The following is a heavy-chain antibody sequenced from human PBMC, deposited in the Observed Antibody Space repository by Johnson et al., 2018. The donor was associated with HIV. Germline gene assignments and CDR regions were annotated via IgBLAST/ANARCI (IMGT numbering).Heavy chain of an antibody. CDR3: ARVGQQSNAFDI. V-gene: IGHV3-30*04. D-gene: IGHD6-13*01. Sequence: QMLLVESVGGLVKPGGSLRLSCAASGFTFSSYAMHWVRQAPGKGLEWVAVISYDGSNKYYADSVKGRFTISRDNSKNTLYLQMNSLRAEDTAVYYCARVGQQSNAFDIWGQGTMVTVSS. CDR1: GFTFSSYA. J-gene: IGHJ3*02. CDR2: ISYDGSNK.